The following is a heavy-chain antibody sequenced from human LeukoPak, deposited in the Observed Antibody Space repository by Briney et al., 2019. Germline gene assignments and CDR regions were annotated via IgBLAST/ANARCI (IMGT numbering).Heavy chain of an antibody. V-gene: IGHV3-23*01. Sequence: TGGSLGLSCAASGFTFSNSGMTWVRQALGKGLEWVSTISDSGGSTYYADSVKGRFTISRDNSKNTLYLQMNSLRVDDTAVYYCAKGAYHADWGQGTLVTVSS. CDR3: AKGAYHAD. J-gene: IGHJ1*01. D-gene: IGHD3-22*01. CDR1: GFTFSNSG. CDR2: ISDSGGST.